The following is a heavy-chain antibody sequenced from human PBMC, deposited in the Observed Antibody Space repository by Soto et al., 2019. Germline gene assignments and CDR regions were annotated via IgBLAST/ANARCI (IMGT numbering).Heavy chain of an antibody. CDR3: AKDPVLKYRSSLNWFDH. CDR2: ISGSGGST. J-gene: IGHJ5*02. CDR1: GFTFSSYA. D-gene: IGHD6-13*01. Sequence: LSCAASGFTFSSYAMSWVRQAPGKGLEWVSAISGSGGSTYYADSVKGRFTISRDNSKNTLYLQMNSLRAEDTAVYYCAKDPVLKYRSSLNWFDHWGQGTMVTVSS. V-gene: IGHV3-23*01.